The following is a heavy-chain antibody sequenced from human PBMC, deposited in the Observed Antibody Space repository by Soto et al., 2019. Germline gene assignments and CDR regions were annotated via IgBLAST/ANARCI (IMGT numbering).Heavy chain of an antibody. CDR1: GGSISSSNW. J-gene: IGHJ4*02. Sequence: QVQLQESGPGLVKPSGTLSLTCAVSGGSISSSNWWSWVRQPPGKGLEWIGEIYHSGSTNYNPSLKSRVTISVDKSKNQFSLKLSSVTAADTAVYYCARDPGRGFWSGYSLNFDYWGQGTLVTVSS. CDR2: IYHSGST. CDR3: ARDPGRGFWSGYSLNFDY. D-gene: IGHD3-3*01. V-gene: IGHV4-4*02.